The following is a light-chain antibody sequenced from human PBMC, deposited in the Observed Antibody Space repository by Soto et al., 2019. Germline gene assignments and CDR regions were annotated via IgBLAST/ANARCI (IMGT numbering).Light chain of an antibody. CDR2: GAS. V-gene: IGKV3-20*01. Sequence: EILVTQSPGTLSLSPGEGATLSCRASQSFSSNYLAWYQQKPGQAPRLLIFGASSRATGIPDRFSGRGSGTEFTLTISRLEPEDFAVYYCQQYDSSPRTFGQGTKV. CDR3: QQYDSSPRT. CDR1: QSFSSNY. J-gene: IGKJ1*01.